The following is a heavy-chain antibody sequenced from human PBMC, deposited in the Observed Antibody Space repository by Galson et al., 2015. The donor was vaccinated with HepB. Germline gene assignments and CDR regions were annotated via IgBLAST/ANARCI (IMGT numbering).Heavy chain of an antibody. CDR2: IWLDGSKD. J-gene: IGHJ4*02. CDR3: ARYYGDYRAFDY. D-gene: IGHD4-17*01. Sequence: SLRLSCAASGSSFSSHGMHWVRQAPGKGLEWVALIWLDGSKDSYADSVKGRFTISRDNSNNMLYLQMNNLRVEDTAVYYCARYYGDYRAFDYWGQGTLVSVSS. V-gene: IGHV3-33*01. CDR1: GSSFSSHG.